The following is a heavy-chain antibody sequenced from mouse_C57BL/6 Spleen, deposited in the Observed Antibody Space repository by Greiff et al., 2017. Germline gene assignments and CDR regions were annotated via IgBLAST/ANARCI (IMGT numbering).Heavy chain of an antibody. CDR3: ARRAYYYGSSHWYFDV. J-gene: IGHJ1*03. Sequence: QVQLQQPGAELVRPGSSVKLSCKASGYTFTSYWMHWVKQRPIQGLEWIGNIDPSDSETHYNQKFKDKATLTVDKSSSTAYMQLSSLTSEDSAVYYWARRAYYYGSSHWYFDVWGTGTTVTVSS. CDR1: GYTFTSYW. V-gene: IGHV1-52*01. D-gene: IGHD1-1*01. CDR2: IDPSDSET.